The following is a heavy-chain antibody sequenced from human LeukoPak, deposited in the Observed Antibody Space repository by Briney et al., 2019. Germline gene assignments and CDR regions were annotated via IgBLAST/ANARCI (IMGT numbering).Heavy chain of an antibody. Sequence: SETLSLTCTVSGGSISSYYWNWIRQPPGKGLEWIGYIYYSGSTNYNPSLKSRVTISVDTSKNQFSLKLSSVTAADTAVYYCAREADTAIYGMDVWGQGTTVTVSS. CDR2: IYYSGST. J-gene: IGHJ6*02. CDR1: GGSISSYY. V-gene: IGHV4-59*01. D-gene: IGHD5-18*01. CDR3: AREADTAIYGMDV.